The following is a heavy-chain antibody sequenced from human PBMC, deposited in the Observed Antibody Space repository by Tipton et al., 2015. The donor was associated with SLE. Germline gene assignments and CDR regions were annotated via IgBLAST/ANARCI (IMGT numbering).Heavy chain of an antibody. CDR2: INPRTGDT. J-gene: IGHJ4*02. V-gene: IGHV1-2*06. D-gene: IGHD5-24*01. CDR3: ARVGGGYNYYFDY. CDR1: GYSFTDYF. Sequence: QSGAEVKKPGASVKVSCKASGYSFTDYFIHWVRQAPGQGLEWMGRINPRTGDTNYAQKFQGRVAMTRDTSITTVYMDVSRLRSDDTAFYYCARVGGGYNYYFDYWGQGTLVTVSS.